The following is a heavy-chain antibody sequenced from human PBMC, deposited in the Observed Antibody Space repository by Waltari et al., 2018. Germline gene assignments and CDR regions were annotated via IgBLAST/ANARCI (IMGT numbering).Heavy chain of an antibody. CDR2: IYHSVST. V-gene: IGHV4-38-2*01. J-gene: IGHJ5*02. D-gene: IGHD2-2*02. CDR3: ARAIGKNWFDP. CDR1: GYSISRGYY. Sequence: QVQLQESGPGLVKPSETLSLTCAVSGYSISRGYYWGWIRQPPGKGLEWIGSIYHSVSTYYNPSLKSRVTISVDTSKNQFSLKLSSVTAADTAVYYCARAIGKNWFDPWGQGTLVTVSS.